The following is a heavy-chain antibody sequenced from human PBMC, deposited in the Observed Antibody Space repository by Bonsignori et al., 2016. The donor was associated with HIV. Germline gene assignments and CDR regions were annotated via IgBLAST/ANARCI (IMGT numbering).Heavy chain of an antibody. CDR3: ARLLGDGYTPYAFDI. D-gene: IGHD5-24*01. Sequence: ESLKISCKGSGYSFTSYWIGWVRQMPGKGLEWMGIIYPGDSDTRYSPSFQGQVTISADKSISTAYLQWSSLKASDTAMYYCARLLGDGYTPYAFDIWGQGTMVTVSS. J-gene: IGHJ3*02. CDR2: IYPGDSDT. V-gene: IGHV5-51*01. CDR1: GYSFTSYW.